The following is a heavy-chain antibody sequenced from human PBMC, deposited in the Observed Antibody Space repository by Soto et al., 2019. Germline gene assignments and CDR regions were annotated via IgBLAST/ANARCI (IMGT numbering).Heavy chain of an antibody. J-gene: IGHJ6*03. Sequence: PSDTLSPTRAPSSGFISSSNWLTWVRPPPGKALAWIGEIYHSGSTNYNPSLKSRVTISVDKSKNQFSLKLSSVTAADTAVYYCARDFRAVAVEGWLYYYYMDVWGKGTTVTV. CDR1: SGFISSSNW. D-gene: IGHD6-19*01. V-gene: IGHV4-4*02. CDR2: IYHSGST. CDR3: ARDFRAVAVEGWLYYYYMDV.